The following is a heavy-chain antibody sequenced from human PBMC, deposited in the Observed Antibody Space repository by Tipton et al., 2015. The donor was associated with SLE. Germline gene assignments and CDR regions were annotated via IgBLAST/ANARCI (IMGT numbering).Heavy chain of an antibody. CDR2: IETDGNNE. J-gene: IGHJ3*02. Sequence: GSLRLSCTASGFTFSRFAMHWVRQAPGKGLEWVAFIETDGNNEDYADSVKGRFTISRDNSKNTVYLQMNSLRTEDTGVYYCAKGGTGTFDIWGQGTMVTVSS. CDR3: AKGGTGTFDI. V-gene: IGHV3-30*02. D-gene: IGHD1-1*01. CDR1: GFTFSRFA.